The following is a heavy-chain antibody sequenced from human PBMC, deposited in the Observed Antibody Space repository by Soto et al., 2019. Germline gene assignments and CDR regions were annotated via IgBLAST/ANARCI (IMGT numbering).Heavy chain of an antibody. CDR3: ASTIAADFDY. CDR1: GGSISSSSYY. V-gene: IGHV4-39*01. D-gene: IGHD6-13*01. CDR2: IYYSGST. J-gene: IGHJ4*02. Sequence: PSETLSLTCTVSGGSISSSSYYWGWIRQPPGKGLEWIGSIYYSGSTYYNPSLKSRVTISVDTSKNQFSLKLSSVTTADTAVYYCASTIAADFDYWGQGTLVTVS.